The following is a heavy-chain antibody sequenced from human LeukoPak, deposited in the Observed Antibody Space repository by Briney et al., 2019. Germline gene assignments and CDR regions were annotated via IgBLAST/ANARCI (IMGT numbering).Heavy chain of an antibody. D-gene: IGHD3-22*01. CDR1: GFSFSSYW. CDR2: MNQNGSDT. J-gene: IGHJ3*02. CDR3: ARDVYYYDSSGSPFDI. V-gene: IGHV3-7*03. Sequence: GGSLRLSCAASGFSFSSYWMTWVRQKPGRGLEWVANMNQNGSDTNYVASVKGRFTISRDNAKNPPYLQMNSLRSEDTALYYCARDVYYYDSSGSPFDIWGQGTMVTVSS.